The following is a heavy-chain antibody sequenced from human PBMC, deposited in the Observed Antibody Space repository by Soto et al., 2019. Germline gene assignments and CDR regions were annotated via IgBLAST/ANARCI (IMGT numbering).Heavy chain of an antibody. CDR2: IIPIFGTA. J-gene: IGHJ3*02. D-gene: IGHD3-22*01. CDR1: GGTFSSYA. V-gene: IGHV1-69*01. Sequence: QVQLVQSGAEVKKPGSSVKVSCKASGGTFSSYAISWVRQAPGQGLEWMGGIIPIFGTANYAQKFQGRVTITADESTSTAYMELSSLRSEDTAVYYCARARDFRYHYDSSGYLDAFDIWGQGTMVTVSS. CDR3: ARARDFRYHYDSSGYLDAFDI.